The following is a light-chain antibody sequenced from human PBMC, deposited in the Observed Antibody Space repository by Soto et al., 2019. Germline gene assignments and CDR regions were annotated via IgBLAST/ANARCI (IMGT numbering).Light chain of an antibody. J-gene: IGKJ1*01. CDR1: QSVSSY. CDR3: QQRSKT. Sequence: EIVLTQSPATLSLSPGERATLSCRASQSVSSYLAWYQQKPGQAPRLLIYDASNRATGIPARFSGSGSGTDFSLTISSLGPEDLAVYYCQQRSKTFGQGTKVESK. V-gene: IGKV3-11*01. CDR2: DAS.